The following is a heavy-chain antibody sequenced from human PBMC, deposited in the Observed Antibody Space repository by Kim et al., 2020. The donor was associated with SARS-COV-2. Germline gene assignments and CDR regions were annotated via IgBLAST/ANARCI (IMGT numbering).Heavy chain of an antibody. J-gene: IGHJ6*02. D-gene: IGHD1-7*01. Sequence: SLKSRVTISVDTSKNQFSLRLSSVTAADTAVYYCARGGTTGPGDYYGMDVWGQGTTVTVSS. CDR3: ARGGTTGPGDYYGMDV. V-gene: IGHV4-34*01.